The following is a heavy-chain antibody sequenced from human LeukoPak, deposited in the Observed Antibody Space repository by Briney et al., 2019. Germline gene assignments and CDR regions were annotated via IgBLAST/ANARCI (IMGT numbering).Heavy chain of an antibody. CDR1: GFTVSSNY. Sequence: GGSLRLSCAASGFTVSSNYMSWVRQAPGKGLEWVSVIINGGSTFHVDSVKGRFTISTDTSKNTLYLQMNRLRAEDTAVYYCVRDLNSWGQGTLVTVSS. CDR3: VRDLNS. J-gene: IGHJ4*02. CDR2: IINGGST. V-gene: IGHV3-66*01.